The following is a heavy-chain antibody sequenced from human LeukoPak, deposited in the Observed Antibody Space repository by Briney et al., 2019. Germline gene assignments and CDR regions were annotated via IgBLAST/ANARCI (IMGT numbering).Heavy chain of an antibody. J-gene: IGHJ4*02. CDR2: INYSGST. Sequence: PSETLSLTCTVSSGSLSSSTYYWGWIRQPPGKGLECIGSINYSGSTYYNPSLKSRVSISVDTSKNQFSLKLSSVTAADTAVYHCARLANWQWDFDYWGQGTLVTVSS. D-gene: IGHD1-26*01. CDR3: ARLANWQWDFDY. V-gene: IGHV4-39*01. CDR1: SGSLSSSTYY.